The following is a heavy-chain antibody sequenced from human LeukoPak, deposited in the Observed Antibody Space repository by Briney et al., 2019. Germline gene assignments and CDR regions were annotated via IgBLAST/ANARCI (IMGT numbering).Heavy chain of an antibody. CDR3: ARGVRNSSSWYVGRGHFDY. CDR2: IYYSGST. D-gene: IGHD6-13*01. J-gene: IGHJ4*02. Sequence: SETLSLTCTVSGGSISSYYWSWIRQPPGKGLEWIGYIYYSGSTYYNPSLKSRVTISVDTSKNQFSLKLSSVTAADTAVYYCARGVRNSSSWYVGRGHFDYWGQGTLVTVSS. CDR1: GGSISSYY. V-gene: IGHV4-30-4*08.